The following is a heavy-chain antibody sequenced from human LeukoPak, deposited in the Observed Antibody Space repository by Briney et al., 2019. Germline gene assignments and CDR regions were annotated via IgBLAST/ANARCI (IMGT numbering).Heavy chain of an antibody. V-gene: IGHV4-31*03. CDR2: IYYSGRT. Sequence: SETLSLTCTVSGGSISSGGYYWSWIRQHPGKGLEWIGYIYYSGRTYYNPSLRSRVTMSVDTSKNQFSLKLSSVTAADTAVYYCARGYDPFDYWGQGTLVTVSS. J-gene: IGHJ4*02. CDR3: ARGYDPFDY. D-gene: IGHD5-12*01. CDR1: GGSISSGGYY.